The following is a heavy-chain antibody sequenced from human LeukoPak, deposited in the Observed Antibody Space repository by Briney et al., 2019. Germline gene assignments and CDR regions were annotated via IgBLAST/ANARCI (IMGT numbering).Heavy chain of an antibody. CDR3: ARVDSGWYGVYYYYYYMGV. Sequence: GGSLRLSCAASGFTFSSYWMSWVRQAPGKGLEWVANIKQDGSEKYYVDSVKGRFTISRDNAKNSLYLQMNSLRAEDTAGYYCARVDSGWYGVYYYYYYMGVWGKGTTVTVSS. CDR1: GFTFSSYW. J-gene: IGHJ6*03. CDR2: IKQDGSEK. D-gene: IGHD6-19*01. V-gene: IGHV3-7*01.